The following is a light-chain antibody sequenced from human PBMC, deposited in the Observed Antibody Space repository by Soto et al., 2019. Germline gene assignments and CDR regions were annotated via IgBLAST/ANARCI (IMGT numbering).Light chain of an antibody. CDR1: SSDVGGYNY. CDR3: SSYTSSSTQV. V-gene: IGLV2-14*01. Sequence: QSVLTQPASVSGSPGRSITISCTGTSSDVGGYNYVSWYQQHPGKAPKLMIYDVSNRPSGLSNRFSGSKSGNTASLTISGLQAEDEADYYCSSYTSSSTQVFGTGTRSPS. CDR2: DVS. J-gene: IGLJ1*01.